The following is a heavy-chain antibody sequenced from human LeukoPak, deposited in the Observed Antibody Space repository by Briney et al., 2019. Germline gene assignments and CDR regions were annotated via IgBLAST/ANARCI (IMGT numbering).Heavy chain of an antibody. CDR2: IWYDGSNK. CDR3: ARGRSRSWFDP. CDR1: GFTFSSYG. D-gene: IGHD1-14*01. J-gene: IGHJ5*02. Sequence: GGSLRLSCAASGFTFSSYGMHWDRQAPGKGLEWVAVIWYDGSNKYYADSVKGRFTISRDNSKNTLYLQMNSLRAEDTAVYYCARGRSRSWFDPWGQGTLVTVSS. V-gene: IGHV3-33*01.